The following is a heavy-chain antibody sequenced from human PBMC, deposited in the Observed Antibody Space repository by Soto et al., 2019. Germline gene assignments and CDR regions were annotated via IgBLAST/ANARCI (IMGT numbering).Heavy chain of an antibody. Sequence: GASVKVSCKVSGYTLTELSMHWVRQAPGKGLEWMGGFDPEDGETIYAQKFRGRVTMTEDTSTDTAYMELSSLRSEDTAVYYCATDRDGYNYNWFDPWGQGTLVTVSS. CDR1: GYTLTELS. CDR2: FDPEDGET. V-gene: IGHV1-24*01. CDR3: ATDRDGYNYNWFDP. J-gene: IGHJ5*02. D-gene: IGHD1-1*01.